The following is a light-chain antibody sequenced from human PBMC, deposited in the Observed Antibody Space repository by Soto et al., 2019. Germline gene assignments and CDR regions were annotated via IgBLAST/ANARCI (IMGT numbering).Light chain of an antibody. Sequence: QSVLTQPPSVSGSPGQRVTLSFTGNSSNLGAGYDVHWYQQLPGAAPKLVIFGNRNRPSGVPERFSGSKSGTSASLAITGLQAEDEAHYYCQAYDYSLTASVFGGGTKLTVL. CDR1: SSNLGAGYD. J-gene: IGLJ3*02. CDR3: QAYDYSLTASV. V-gene: IGLV1-40*01. CDR2: GNR.